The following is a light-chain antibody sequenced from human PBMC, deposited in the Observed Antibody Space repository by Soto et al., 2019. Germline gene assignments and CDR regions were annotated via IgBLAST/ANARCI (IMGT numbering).Light chain of an antibody. CDR2: DVN. V-gene: IGLV2-14*03. J-gene: IGLJ1*01. CDR3: KSYTSSSTYV. Sequence: QSALTQPASVSGSPGQSITISCTGTSSDVGGYNYVSWYQHNPGKAPKLMMYDVNNRPSGVSNRFSGSKSGNAASLTNSGLQAEDEADYFCKSYTSSSTYVFGTGTKVTVL. CDR1: SSDVGGYNY.